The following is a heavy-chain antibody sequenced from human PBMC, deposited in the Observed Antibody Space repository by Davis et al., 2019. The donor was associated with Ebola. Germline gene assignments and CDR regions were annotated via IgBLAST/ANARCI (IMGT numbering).Heavy chain of an antibody. J-gene: IGHJ4*02. CDR3: ASSSGWLRLDYFDY. D-gene: IGHD5-12*01. V-gene: IGHV4-59*01. CDR1: GGSFSGYY. Sequence: MPSETLSLTCAVYGGSFSGYYWSWIRQPPGKGLEWIGYIYYSGSTNYNPSLKSRVTISVDTSKNQFSLKLSSVTAADTAVYYCASSSGWLRLDYFDYWGQGTLVTVSS. CDR2: IYYSGST.